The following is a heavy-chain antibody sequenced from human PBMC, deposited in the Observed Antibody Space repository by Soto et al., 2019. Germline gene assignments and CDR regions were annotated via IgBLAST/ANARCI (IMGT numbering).Heavy chain of an antibody. CDR2: MNPNSGNT. CDR3: VGGGGYYDMLTGYDY. J-gene: IGHJ4*02. Sequence: QVQLVQSGAEVKKPGASVKVSCKASGYTFINYDINWVRQATGQGLEWMGWMNPNSGNTGCAQKFKDRVTLTRNSSPNSAYMELSSVRSEDTGVYFCVGGGGYYDMLTGYDYWGQGSLVTVSS. V-gene: IGHV1-8*01. D-gene: IGHD3-9*01. CDR1: GYTFINYD.